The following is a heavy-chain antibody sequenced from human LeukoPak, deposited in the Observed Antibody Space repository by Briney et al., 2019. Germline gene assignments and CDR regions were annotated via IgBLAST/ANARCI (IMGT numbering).Heavy chain of an antibody. V-gene: IGHV3-30*18. Sequence: GGSLRLSCAASGFTFSSYGMHWVRQAPGKGLEWVAVISYDGSNKYYADSVKGRFTISRDNSKNTLYLQVNSLRAEDTAVYYCAKGAVAVAGSEGYYFDYWGQGTLVTVSS. CDR2: ISYDGSNK. CDR1: GFTFSSYG. J-gene: IGHJ4*02. D-gene: IGHD6-19*01. CDR3: AKGAVAVAGSEGYYFDY.